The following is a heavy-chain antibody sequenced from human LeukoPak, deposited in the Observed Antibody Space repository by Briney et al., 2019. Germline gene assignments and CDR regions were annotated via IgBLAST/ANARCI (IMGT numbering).Heavy chain of an antibody. J-gene: IGHJ6*02. V-gene: IGHV3-7*01. CDR2: IKQDGSQK. CDR3: ARDTAVCSSTSCYTWYYYYGMDV. D-gene: IGHD2-2*02. CDR1: GFTFSSYW. Sequence: GGSLRLSCAASGFTFSSYWMSWVRQAPGKGLEWVANIKQDGSQKYYVDSVKGRFTISRDNAKNSLYLQTNSLRAEDTAVYYCARDTAVCSSTSCYTWYYYYGMDVWGQGTTVTVSS.